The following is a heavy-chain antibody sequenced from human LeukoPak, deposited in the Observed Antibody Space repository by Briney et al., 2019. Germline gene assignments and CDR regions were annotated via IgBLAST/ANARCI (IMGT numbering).Heavy chain of an antibody. J-gene: IGHJ3*02. Sequence: PGGSLRLSCAASGFTFSSYWMSWVRQAPGKGLEWVANIKQDGSEKYYVDSVKGRFTISRDNSKNTLYLQMNSLRAEDTAVYYCAKDGPGGAFDIWGQGTMVTVSS. D-gene: IGHD3-16*01. V-gene: IGHV3-7*01. CDR2: IKQDGSEK. CDR1: GFTFSSYW. CDR3: AKDGPGGAFDI.